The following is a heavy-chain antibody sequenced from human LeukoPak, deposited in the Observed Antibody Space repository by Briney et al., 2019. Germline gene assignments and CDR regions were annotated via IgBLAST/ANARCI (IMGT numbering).Heavy chain of an antibody. CDR2: ISWNSGSI. CDR1: GFTFDDYA. V-gene: IGHV3-9*01. Sequence: GGSLRLSCAASGFTFDDYAMHGVRQAPGKGLEWVSGISWNSGSIGYADSVKGRFTISRDNAKNSLYLQMNSLRAEDTALYYCAKENQIYDFWSGYRMEYGMGVWGQGTTVTVSS. J-gene: IGHJ6*02. D-gene: IGHD3-3*01. CDR3: AKENQIYDFWSGYRMEYGMGV.